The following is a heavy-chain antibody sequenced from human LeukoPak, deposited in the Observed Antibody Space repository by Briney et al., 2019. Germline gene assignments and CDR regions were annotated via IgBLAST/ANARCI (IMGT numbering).Heavy chain of an antibody. CDR2: IGGSGGST. CDR3: ARESSGWYLYYYMDV. Sequence: GGSLRLSCAASGFTFSSYGMSWVRQAPGKGLEWVSAIGGSGGSTYYADSVKGRFTISRDNSKNTLYLQMNSLRAEDTAVYYCARESSGWYLYYYMDVWGKGTTVTVSS. CDR1: GFTFSSYG. V-gene: IGHV3-23*01. J-gene: IGHJ6*03. D-gene: IGHD6-19*01.